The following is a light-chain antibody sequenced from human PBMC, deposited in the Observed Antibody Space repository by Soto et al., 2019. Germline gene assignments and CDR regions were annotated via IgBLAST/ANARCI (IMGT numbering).Light chain of an antibody. CDR3: QKYDSAPWT. V-gene: IGKV1-27*01. Sequence: EIQMTQSPSSLSASVGDRVTITCRASQGISNYLAWYQQKPGKVPKLLIYGASTLQSGVPSRLSSSGSGTDFTLIINSLQPEDVATYYCQKYDSAPWTFGQGTKVEIK. CDR2: GAS. J-gene: IGKJ1*01. CDR1: QGISNY.